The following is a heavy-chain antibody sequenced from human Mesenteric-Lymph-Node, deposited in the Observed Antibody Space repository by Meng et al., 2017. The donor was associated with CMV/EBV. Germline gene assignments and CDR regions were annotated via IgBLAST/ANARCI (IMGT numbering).Heavy chain of an antibody. CDR3: ARQTAAGRFGAFDI. CDR2: IYPGDSDT. D-gene: IGHD6-13*01. Sequence: GSLRLSCKGSGHSFTSYWIGWVRQMPGKGLEWLGIIYPGDSDTRYSPSFQGQVTISADKSISTAYLQWSSLKASDTAMYYCARQTAAGRFGAFDIWGQGTMVTVSS. J-gene: IGHJ3*02. V-gene: IGHV5-51*01. CDR1: GHSFTSYW.